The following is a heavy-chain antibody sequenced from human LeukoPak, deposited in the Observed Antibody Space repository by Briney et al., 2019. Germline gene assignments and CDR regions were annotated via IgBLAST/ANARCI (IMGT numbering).Heavy chain of an antibody. CDR1: GGTLSSYA. J-gene: IGHJ6*02. V-gene: IGHV1-69*13. Sequence: ASVKVSCKASGGTLSSYAISWVRQAPGQGLEWMGGIIPIFGTANYAQKFQGRVTITADESTSIAYMELSSLRSEDTAVYYCARVDYYLYYYGMDVWGQGTTVTVSS. CDR3: ARVDYYLYYYGMDV. D-gene: IGHD3-22*01. CDR2: IIPIFGTA.